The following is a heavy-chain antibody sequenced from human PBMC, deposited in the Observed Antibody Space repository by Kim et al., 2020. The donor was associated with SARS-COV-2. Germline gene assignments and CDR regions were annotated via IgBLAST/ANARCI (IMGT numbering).Heavy chain of an antibody. CDR3: ARSPYHSYYYYYMDV. CDR2: IWYDGSNT. J-gene: IGHJ6*03. CDR1: GFTFSTYG. Sequence: GGSLRLSCAASGFTFSTYGMHWVRQAPGKGLEWVAVIWYDGSNTYYADSVKGRFTISRDNPKNTLHLQMNSLRAEDTAVYYCARSPYHSYYYYYMDVWGKGTTVTVSS. V-gene: IGHV3-33*01.